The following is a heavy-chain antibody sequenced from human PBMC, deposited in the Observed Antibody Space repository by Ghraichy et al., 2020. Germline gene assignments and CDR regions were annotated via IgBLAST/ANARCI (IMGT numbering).Heavy chain of an antibody. CDR1: GFTFSNYA. J-gene: IGHJ4*02. CDR3: AKVAYFYY. V-gene: IGHV3-23*01. Sequence: ETLSLTCAASGFTFSNYAMSWVRQAPGKGLEWVSFISGSGGSANYADSVKGRFTISRDNSKNTLYLQMNSLRVEDTAVYYCAKVAYFYYWGQGTLVTVSS. CDR2: ISGSGGSA.